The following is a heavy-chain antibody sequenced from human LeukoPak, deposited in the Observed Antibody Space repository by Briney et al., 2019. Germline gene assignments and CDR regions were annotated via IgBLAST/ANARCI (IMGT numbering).Heavy chain of an antibody. CDR2: ISGRSSTI. V-gene: IGHV3-48*01. Sequence: GGSLRLSCAASAFTFSDYSMNWVRQAPGKGLEWISYISGRSSTIYYADSVRGRFTISRDNAKNSMYLQMNSLRAEDTAVYYCARDRLTGGSYFFDYWGQGTLVTVSS. CDR3: ARDRLTGGSYFFDY. D-gene: IGHD1-26*01. CDR1: AFTFSDYS. J-gene: IGHJ4*02.